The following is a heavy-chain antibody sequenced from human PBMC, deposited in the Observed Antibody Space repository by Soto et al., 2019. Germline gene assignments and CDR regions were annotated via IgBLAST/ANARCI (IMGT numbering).Heavy chain of an antibody. CDR2: IYNDGTT. D-gene: IGHD3-10*01. V-gene: IGHV3-53*01. CDR3: VRPLPSGQTHARDV. CDR1: GLPVAGSY. Sequence: GGSLRLSCVASGLPVAGSYMAWVRQAPGKGLEWASVIYNDGTTYYSQSVEGRFTISRDTSKNTLYLQMDRLRDEDTAVYYCVRPLPSGQTHARDVWGQGTAVTVSS. J-gene: IGHJ6*02.